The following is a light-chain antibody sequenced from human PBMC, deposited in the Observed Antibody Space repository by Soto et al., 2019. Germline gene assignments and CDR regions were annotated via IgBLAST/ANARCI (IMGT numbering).Light chain of an antibody. CDR2: EGS. J-gene: IGLJ1*01. Sequence: QSVLTQPASVSGSPGQSITISCTGTSSNVGSYKLVSWYQQHPGKAPKLMIYEGSKRPSGVSNRFSGSKSGNTASLTISGLQAADEADYFCFSYAGSSTYVFRTGTKVTAL. V-gene: IGLV2-23*01. CDR3: FSYAGSSTYV. CDR1: SSNVGSYKL.